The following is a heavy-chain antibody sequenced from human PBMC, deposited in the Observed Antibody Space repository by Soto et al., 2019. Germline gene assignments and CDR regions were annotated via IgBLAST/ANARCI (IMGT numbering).Heavy chain of an antibody. V-gene: IGHV1-8*01. D-gene: IGHD3-3*01. Sequence: QVQLVQSGAEVKKPGASVKVSCKASGYTFTSYDSNWVRQATGQGLEWMGWMNPNSGNTGYAQKFQGRVTMTRNSSINTAYMELSSLRSEDTAVYYCARVHVRSTIFGVFRTDAFDIWGQGTVVSVSS. CDR1: GYTFTSYD. J-gene: IGHJ3*02. CDR2: MNPNSGNT. CDR3: ARVHVRSTIFGVFRTDAFDI.